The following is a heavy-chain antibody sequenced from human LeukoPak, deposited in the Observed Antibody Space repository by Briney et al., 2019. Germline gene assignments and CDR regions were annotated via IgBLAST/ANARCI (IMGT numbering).Heavy chain of an antibody. CDR2: IIPIFGTA. CDR1: GGTFSSYV. D-gene: IGHD2-15*01. Sequence: SVKVSCKASGGTFSSYVFTWVRQAPGQGLQWMGGIIPIFGTAKYAQKFQGRVTITADESTSTAYLELSSLRSEDTAVYYCARAPRRCSRVSCNQPGGYWGQGTLVTVSS. J-gene: IGHJ4*02. CDR3: ARAPRRCSRVSCNQPGGY. V-gene: IGHV1-69*13.